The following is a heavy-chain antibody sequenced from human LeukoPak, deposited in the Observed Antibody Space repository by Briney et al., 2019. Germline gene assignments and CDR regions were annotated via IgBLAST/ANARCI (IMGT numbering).Heavy chain of an antibody. D-gene: IGHD6-13*01. CDR1: GYTLTELS. V-gene: IGHV1-24*01. CDR3: ARDTPATLAAAGTGVDY. CDR2: FDPEDGET. Sequence: ASVKVSCKVSGYTLTELSMHWVRQAPGKGLEWMGGFDPEDGETIYAQKFQGRVTMTTDTSTSTAYMELRSLRSDDTAVYYCARDTPATLAAAGTGVDYWGQGTLVTVSS. J-gene: IGHJ4*02.